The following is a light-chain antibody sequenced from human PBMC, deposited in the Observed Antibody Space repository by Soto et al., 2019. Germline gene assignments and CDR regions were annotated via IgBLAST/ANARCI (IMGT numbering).Light chain of an antibody. CDR1: QDINSY. Sequence: IPLTQSPSSLSAAVGDRLTITCRASQDINSYLAWYQQKPGKAPKLLISAASTLQSGVPSRFSGSGSGTDFTLSISSLQPEDFATYYCQQLNSYPLTFGGGTKVEIK. CDR2: AAS. V-gene: IGKV1-9*01. J-gene: IGKJ4*01. CDR3: QQLNSYPLT.